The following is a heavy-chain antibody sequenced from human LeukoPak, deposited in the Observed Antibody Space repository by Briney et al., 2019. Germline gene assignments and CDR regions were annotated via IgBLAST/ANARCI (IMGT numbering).Heavy chain of an antibody. CDR2: MNSNSGNT. CDR3: ASDSSGYYYAAFDI. J-gene: IGHJ3*02. V-gene: IGHV1-8*01. D-gene: IGHD3-22*01. Sequence: GASVKVSCKASGYTFTSYDINWVRQATGQGLEWMGWMNSNSGNTGYAQKFQGRVTMTRNTSISTAYMELSSLRSEDTAVYYCASDSSGYYYAAFDIWGQGTMVTVSS. CDR1: GYTFTSYD.